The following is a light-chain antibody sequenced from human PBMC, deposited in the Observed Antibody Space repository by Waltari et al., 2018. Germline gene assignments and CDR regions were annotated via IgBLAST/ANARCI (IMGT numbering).Light chain of an antibody. CDR3: SSFTSSTTGI. CDR1: SSDRGGYNY. V-gene: IGLV2-14*01. CDR2: DVS. Sequence: SALTQPDSVSGSPGQSITISCSGISSDRGGYNYVSWYQQHPGEAPKVIIYDVSNRPSGVSNRFSGSKSGSSASLTISGLQAEDEADYYCSSFTSSTTGIFGGGTKLTVL. J-gene: IGLJ2*01.